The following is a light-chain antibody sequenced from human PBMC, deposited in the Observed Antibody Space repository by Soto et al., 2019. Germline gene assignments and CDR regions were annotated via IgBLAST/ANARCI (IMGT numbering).Light chain of an antibody. V-gene: IGKV1-5*01. CDR3: QQYETYSQWP. CDR1: QSISRW. J-gene: IGKJ1*01. Sequence: DIQMTQSPSTLSASLGDRVTITCRASQSISRWLAWYQQKPGKAPKLLISDVSSLERGVPSRFSGSGSGTEFPLTISSLQPDDFATYHCQQYETYSQWPFGQGTKVEI. CDR2: DVS.